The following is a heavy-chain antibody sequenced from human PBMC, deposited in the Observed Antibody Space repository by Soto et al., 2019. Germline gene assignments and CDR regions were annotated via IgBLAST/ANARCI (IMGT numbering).Heavy chain of an antibody. V-gene: IGHV2-5*02. CDR1: GFSLSTSGVG. J-gene: IGHJ6*02. D-gene: IGHD2-15*01. CDR2: IYWDDDK. Sequence: QITLKESGPTLVKPTQTLTLTCTFSGFSLSTSGVGVAWIRQPPGQALEWLALIYWDDDKRCRPSLESRLTITKDTSKTEVVLTMTNMDSVDTATYYCAYLPCSGGSCYWFSFSGMDVWGQGTTVTVSS. CDR3: AYLPCSGGSCYWFSFSGMDV.